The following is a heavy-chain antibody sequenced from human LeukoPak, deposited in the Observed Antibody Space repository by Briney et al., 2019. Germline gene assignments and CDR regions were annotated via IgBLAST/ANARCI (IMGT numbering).Heavy chain of an antibody. V-gene: IGHV4-59*01. CDR1: GGSISSYY. D-gene: IGHD6-13*01. CDR3: ARAGAAGIPFEGNWFDP. CDR2: IHYSGST. Sequence: SETLSLTCTVSGGSISSYYWNWIRQPPGKGLEWIGYIHYSGSTTYNPSLKSRVTISVDTSKNQFSLKLSSVTAADTAVYYCARAGAAGIPFEGNWFDPWGQGTLVTVSS. J-gene: IGHJ5*02.